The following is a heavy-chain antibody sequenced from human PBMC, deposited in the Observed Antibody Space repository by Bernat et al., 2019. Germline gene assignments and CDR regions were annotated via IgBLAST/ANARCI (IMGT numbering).Heavy chain of an antibody. CDR1: GGSISSSSYY. CDR2: IYYSGST. Sequence: QLQLQESGPGLVKPSATLSLTCTVSGGSISSSSYYWGWIRQPPGKGLEWIGSIYYSGSTYYNSSLKSRVTISVDTSKNQFSLKLSSVTAADTAVYYCARQRGPYYGSGNSKYYFDYWGQGTLVTVSS. V-gene: IGHV4-39*01. D-gene: IGHD3-10*01. CDR3: ARQRGPYYGSGNSKYYFDY. J-gene: IGHJ4*02.